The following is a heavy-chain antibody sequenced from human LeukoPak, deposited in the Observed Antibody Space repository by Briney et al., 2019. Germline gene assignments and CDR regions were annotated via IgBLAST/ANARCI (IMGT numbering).Heavy chain of an antibody. CDR1: GGSISSYY. CDR3: ARHLGSSGSHDAFDI. D-gene: IGHD3-10*01. V-gene: IGHV4-59*08. J-gene: IGHJ3*02. Sequence: WETLSLTCTVSGGSISSYYWSWIQQPPGKGLEWIGYIYYSGSTNSSPCLKRRVTISVDTSKNQFSLKLSSVTAADTAVYYCARHLGSSGSHDAFDIWGQGTMVTVSS. CDR2: IYYSGST.